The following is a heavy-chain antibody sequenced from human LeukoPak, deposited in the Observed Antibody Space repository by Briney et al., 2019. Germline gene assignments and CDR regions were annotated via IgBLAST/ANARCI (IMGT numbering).Heavy chain of an antibody. J-gene: IGHJ4*02. CDR3: VKWNEGFNT. CDR2: SSGSTI. Sequence: PGGSLRLSCAASGFTFSSYEMNWVRQAPGKGLEWVSSSGSTIYYADSVKGRFTISRDNTKNSLSLQMNSLRAEDTAVYYCVKWNEGFNTWGQGTLVTVSS. CDR1: GFTFSSYE. D-gene: IGHD1-1*01. V-gene: IGHV3-48*03.